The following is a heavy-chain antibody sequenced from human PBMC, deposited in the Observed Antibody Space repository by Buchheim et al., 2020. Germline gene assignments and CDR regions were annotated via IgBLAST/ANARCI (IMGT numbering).Heavy chain of an antibody. V-gene: IGHV1-18*01. CDR1: GYTISTNG. D-gene: IGHD3-22*01. CDR2: ISLYNGKT. CDR3: ATGGGNYYETSDPFEN. J-gene: IGHJ2*01. Sequence: QVHLVQSGAEVKKPGASVTVSCKASGYTISTNGISWVRQAPGQGLEWMGWISLYNGKTNYPQEFQGRLTLTTDASTSTVYLQLRTLRSDDTAVYSCATGGGNYYETSDPFENGGR.